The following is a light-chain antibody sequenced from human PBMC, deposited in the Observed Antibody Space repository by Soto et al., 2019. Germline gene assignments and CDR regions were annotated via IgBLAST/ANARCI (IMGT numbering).Light chain of an antibody. J-gene: IGKJ1*01. CDR2: GAS. CDR1: QSVSSNQ. CDR3: QQYNTWPPIT. V-gene: IGKV3-20*01. Sequence: EIVLTQSPGTLSLSPGERATLSCRASQSVSSNQLAWYQQKPGQAPSLLIYGASSRATGIPDRFSGSGSGTDFTLTISRLEPEDFAVYYCQQYNTWPPITFGQGTKVDIK.